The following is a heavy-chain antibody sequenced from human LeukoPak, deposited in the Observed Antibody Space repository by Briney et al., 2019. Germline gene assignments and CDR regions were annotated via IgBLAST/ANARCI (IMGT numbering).Heavy chain of an antibody. J-gene: IGHJ4*02. D-gene: IGHD3-22*01. V-gene: IGHV5-51*01. CDR2: IYPCDSDT. Sequence: GESLKISCKGSGYSFTSYWIGWVRQMPGKGLEWMGIIYPCDSDTRYSPSFQGQVTISADKSISTAYLQWSSLKASDTAMYYCARRSYYDSSGYYGTYYFDYWGQGTLVTVSS. CDR1: GYSFTSYW. CDR3: ARRSYYDSSGYYGTYYFDY.